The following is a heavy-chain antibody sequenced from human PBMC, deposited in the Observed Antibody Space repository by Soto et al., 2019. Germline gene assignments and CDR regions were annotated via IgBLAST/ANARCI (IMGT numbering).Heavy chain of an antibody. CDR1: GFTFSSYE. V-gene: IGHV3-48*03. Sequence: VGSLRLSCAASGFTFSSYEMNWVRQAPGKGLEWVSYISSSGSTIYYADSVKGRFTISRDNSKNTLYLQMNSLRAEDTAVYYCAKLNVGATTRGAFDIWGQGTMVTVSS. CDR3: AKLNVGATTRGAFDI. CDR2: ISSSGSTI. D-gene: IGHD1-26*01. J-gene: IGHJ3*02.